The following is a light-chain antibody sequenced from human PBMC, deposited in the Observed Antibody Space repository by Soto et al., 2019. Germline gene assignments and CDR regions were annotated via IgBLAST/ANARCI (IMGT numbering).Light chain of an antibody. Sequence: SYELTQPPSVSVAPGKTARITCEGNNIGSKSVHWYQQKPGQAPVLVIYYDNDRPSGIPERFSGSNSGNTATLTISRVEAGDEADYYCQVWDSSSDHVVFGGGTQLTVL. CDR2: YDN. V-gene: IGLV3-21*04. CDR1: NIGSKS. CDR3: QVWDSSSDHVV. J-gene: IGLJ2*01.